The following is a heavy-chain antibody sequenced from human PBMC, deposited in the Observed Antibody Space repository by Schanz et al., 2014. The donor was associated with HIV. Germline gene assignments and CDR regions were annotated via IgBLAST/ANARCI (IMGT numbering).Heavy chain of an antibody. Sequence: EVQLVESGGGLVKPGGSLRVSCAASGFMFSSYGMSWVRQAPGKGLEWVSLIGSGGGRTYYADSVKGRVTISRDNSKNTLYLQMNSLRTEDTAVYYCAKAAVTDYLDYWGQGTLVTVSS. CDR1: GFMFSSYG. J-gene: IGHJ4*02. D-gene: IGHD2-21*02. CDR2: IGSGGGRT. CDR3: AKAAVTDYLDY. V-gene: IGHV3-23*04.